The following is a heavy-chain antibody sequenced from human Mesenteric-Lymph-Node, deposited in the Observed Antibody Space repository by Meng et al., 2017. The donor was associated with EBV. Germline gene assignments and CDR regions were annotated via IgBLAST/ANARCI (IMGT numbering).Heavy chain of an antibody. D-gene: IGHD1-1*01. Sequence: QEPGPGLVTPSETLALTCARSGDSINSNRWWSWVRQPPGRGLEWIGEFFQTGSTNSSPSLRSRVTISLDKSMNQFSLKLSSVTAADTAVYYCARDVVPLDPESRADWGPGTLVTVSS. CDR3: ARDVVPLDPESRAD. V-gene: IGHV4-4*02. CDR1: GDSINSNRW. J-gene: IGHJ4*02. CDR2: FFQTGST.